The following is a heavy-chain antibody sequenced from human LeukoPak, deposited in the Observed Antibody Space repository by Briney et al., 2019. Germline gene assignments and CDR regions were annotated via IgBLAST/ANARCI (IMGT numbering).Heavy chain of an antibody. CDR1: RFTFSAYN. V-gene: IGHV3-48*01. CDR2: ISESGRTI. J-gene: IGHJ4*02. CDR3: ARRLDY. Sequence: GGSLRLSCAASRFTFSAYNMNWVRQSPGRGLEWVSYISESGRTIYHADSVKGRFTISRDNAKNSLYLQMDSLRAEDTAIYYCARRLDYWGQGTLVTVSS.